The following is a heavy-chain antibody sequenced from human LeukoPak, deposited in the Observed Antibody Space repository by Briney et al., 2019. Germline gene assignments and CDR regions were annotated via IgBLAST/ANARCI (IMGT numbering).Heavy chain of an antibody. J-gene: IGHJ4*02. Sequence: SETLSLTCTVSGGSIGLTTYYWAWIRQPPGKGLEGIGTSYFGESAHYVPSLKSRVTISVDTSKNQFSLTLASVTAADTALYFCAGNYGDPTYFDYWGQGILVSVSS. CDR2: SYFGESA. CDR3: AGNYGDPTYFDY. V-gene: IGHV4-39*01. D-gene: IGHD4-17*01. CDR1: GGSIGLTTYY.